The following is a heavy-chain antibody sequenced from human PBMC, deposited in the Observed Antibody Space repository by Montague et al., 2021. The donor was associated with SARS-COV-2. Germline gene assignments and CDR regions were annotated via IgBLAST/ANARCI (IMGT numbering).Heavy chain of an antibody. Sequence: SETLSRTCTVSGGPISGSSCYWVWIRQPPGKGLEWIVSIYYSGSTYYNPSLKSRVTISVDTSKNQFSLKLSSVTAADTAVYYCARGLDPWGQGTLVTVSS. J-gene: IGHJ5*02. CDR2: IYYSGST. CDR3: ARGLDP. CDR1: GGPISGSSCY. V-gene: IGHV4-39*01.